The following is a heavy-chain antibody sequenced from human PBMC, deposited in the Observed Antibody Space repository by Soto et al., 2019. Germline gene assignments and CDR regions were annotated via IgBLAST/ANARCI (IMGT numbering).Heavy chain of an antibody. J-gene: IGHJ6*03. D-gene: IGHD6-19*01. V-gene: IGHV1-3*01. CDR1: GYTFTSYG. CDR2: INADNGNT. CDR3: ARDVFASAWPYYMDV. Sequence: QVHLVQSGAEVKKPGASVTVSCKTSGYTFTSYGINWVRQASGQRLEWMGWINADNGNTKYSQKLQGRVTITRDTSASTAYMELSSLRSEDTAIYYCARDVFASAWPYYMDVWGKGTTVTVSS.